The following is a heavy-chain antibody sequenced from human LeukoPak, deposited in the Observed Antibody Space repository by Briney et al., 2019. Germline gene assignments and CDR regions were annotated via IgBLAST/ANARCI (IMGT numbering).Heavy chain of an antibody. CDR3: ARDSTYGLN. V-gene: IGHV3-48*01. Sequence: TGGSLRLSCAASGFTFSSYSMNWVRQAPGKGLEWVSYISSSSSTIYYADSVKGRFTISRDNSKNTLYLQMNSLRAEDTAVYYCARDSTYGLNWGQGTLVTVSS. CDR2: ISSSSSTI. D-gene: IGHD3-10*01. J-gene: IGHJ4*02. CDR1: GFTFSSYS.